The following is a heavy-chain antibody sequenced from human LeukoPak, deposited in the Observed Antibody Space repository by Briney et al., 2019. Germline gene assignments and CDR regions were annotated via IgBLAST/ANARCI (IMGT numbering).Heavy chain of an antibody. CDR2: ISGAGT. CDR3: ARDPNGDYVGAFDFQR. D-gene: IGHD4-17*01. CDR1: GFTFRNYA. V-gene: IGHV3-23*01. J-gene: IGHJ1*01. Sequence: QPGGSLRLSCAASGFTFRNYAMTWVRQAPGRGLEWVSSISGAGTYYAESVKGRFTISRDNYKNTVFLQMNSLRVGDTALYYCARDPNGDYVGAFDFQRRGQGTLVTVSS.